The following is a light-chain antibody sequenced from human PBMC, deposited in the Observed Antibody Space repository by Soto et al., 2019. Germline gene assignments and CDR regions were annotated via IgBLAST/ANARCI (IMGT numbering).Light chain of an antibody. V-gene: IGKV1-39*01. CDR2: ATS. CDR1: QTVSTY. J-gene: IGKJ1*01. Sequence: DTQMTQSPSSLSASVGDRISITCRASQTVSTYLNWYQQKPGKAPTLLISATSTLQSGVPSRFSGSGSGTEFNLTITSLQPEDCTTYYCQQTYTTPRTSGQGTKVDIK. CDR3: QQTYTTPRT.